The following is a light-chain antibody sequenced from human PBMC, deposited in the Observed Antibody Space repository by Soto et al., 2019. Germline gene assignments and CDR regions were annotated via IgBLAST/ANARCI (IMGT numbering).Light chain of an antibody. Sequence: NFMLTQPHSVSESPGKTVTISCTRSSGSIANNYVQWYQQRPGSVPTTVIYENKLRHSVGPGRFSGSTDGSSNSASLTISGLQAEDEADYCCQSFDADFVIFGGGTKLTVL. CDR1: SGSIANNY. CDR2: ENK. J-gene: IGLJ2*01. CDR3: QSFDADFVI. V-gene: IGLV6-57*04.